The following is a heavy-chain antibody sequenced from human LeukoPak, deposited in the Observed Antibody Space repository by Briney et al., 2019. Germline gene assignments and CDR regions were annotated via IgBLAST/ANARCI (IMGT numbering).Heavy chain of an antibody. Sequence: SETLSLTCTVSGGSISSSSYYWGWIRQPPGKGLEWIGSIYYSGSTYYNPSLKSRVTISVDTSKNQFSLKLSSVTAADTAVYYCATLSGYSGSYYSFDYWGQGTLVTVSS. V-gene: IGHV4-39*01. CDR1: GGSISSSSYY. D-gene: IGHD1-26*01. CDR2: IYYSGST. J-gene: IGHJ4*02. CDR3: ATLSGYSGSYYSFDY.